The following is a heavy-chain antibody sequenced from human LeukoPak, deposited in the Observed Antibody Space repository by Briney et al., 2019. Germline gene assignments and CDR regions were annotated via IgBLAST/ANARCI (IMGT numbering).Heavy chain of an antibody. V-gene: IGHV4-59*06. CDR1: GGSFSGYY. J-gene: IGHJ4*02. CDR3: EGAAAAGVDY. D-gene: IGHD6-13*01. CDR2: IYYSGST. Sequence: SETLSLTCAVYGGSFSGYYWSWIRQPPGKGLEWIGYIYYSGSTYYNPSLKSRVTISVDTSKNQFSLKLSSVTAADTAVYYCEGAAAAGVDYWGQGTLVTVSS.